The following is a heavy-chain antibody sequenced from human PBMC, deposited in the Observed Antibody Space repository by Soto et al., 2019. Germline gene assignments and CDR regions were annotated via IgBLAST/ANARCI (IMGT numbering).Heavy chain of an antibody. V-gene: IGHV3-33*01. J-gene: IGHJ4*02. CDR2: IWYDGSNK. Sequence: GGSLRLSCAASGFTFSSYGMHWVRQAPGKGLEWVAVIWYDGSNKYYAESVKGRFTISRDNSKNTLYLQMNSLRAEDTAVYYCARDSHVGSGWQLTANYWGQGTLVTVSS. CDR1: GFTFSSYG. D-gene: IGHD6-19*01. CDR3: ARDSHVGSGWQLTANY.